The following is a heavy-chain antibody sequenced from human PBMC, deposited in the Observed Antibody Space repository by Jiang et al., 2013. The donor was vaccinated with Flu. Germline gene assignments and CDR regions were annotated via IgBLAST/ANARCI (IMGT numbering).Heavy chain of an antibody. J-gene: IGHJ4*02. D-gene: IGHD3-16*01. CDR2: TYYRSKWYN. CDR3: ARYYDDNGGYFDY. Sequence: SGDSVSTNSAAWNWIRQSPSRGLEWLGRTYYRSKWYNDCAVSVKSRITFSPDTSKNQFSLHLNSVTPEDTAVYYCARYYDDNGGYFDYWGQGTLVTVSS. CDR1: GDSVSTNSAA. V-gene: IGHV6-1*01.